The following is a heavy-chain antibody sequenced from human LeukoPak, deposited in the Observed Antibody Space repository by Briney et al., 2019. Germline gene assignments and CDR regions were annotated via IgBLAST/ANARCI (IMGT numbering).Heavy chain of an antibody. V-gene: IGHV3-7*01. CDR1: EFTFSNYW. D-gene: IGHD4-17*01. Sequence: GGSLRLSCAASEFTFSNYWMSWVRLAPGKGMEWVANIKQDGSGTYYVDSVKGRFTISRDNAKNSLYLQMNSLRAEDAAVYYCAGCSTVTTYYYSYYMDIWGKGTTVTVSS. CDR2: IKQDGSGT. J-gene: IGHJ6*03. CDR3: AGCSTVTTYYYSYYMDI.